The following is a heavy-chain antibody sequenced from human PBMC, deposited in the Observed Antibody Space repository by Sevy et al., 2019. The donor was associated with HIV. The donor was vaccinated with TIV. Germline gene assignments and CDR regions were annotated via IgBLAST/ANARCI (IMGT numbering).Heavy chain of an antibody. V-gene: IGHV3-33*01. D-gene: IGHD6-19*01. Sequence: GGSLRLSCAASGFSISGYGMHWVRQAPGKGLEWVAVIWYDGTNKEYADSVKGRFTISRDNTKNPLYLQMNSLRAEDTAEYYCAREDIRVAGIGYYFHSWGQGTLVTVSS. CDR3: AREDIRVAGIGYYFHS. CDR2: IWYDGTNK. CDR1: GFSISGYG. J-gene: IGHJ4*02.